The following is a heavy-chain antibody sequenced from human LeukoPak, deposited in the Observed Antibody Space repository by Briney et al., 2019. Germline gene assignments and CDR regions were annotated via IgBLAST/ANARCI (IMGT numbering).Heavy chain of an antibody. D-gene: IGHD3-10*01. V-gene: IGHV3-23*01. CDR1: GFTFSSYA. CDR2: ISGSGGST. J-gene: IGHJ4*02. CDR3: AKDPYYYGSGTFDY. Sequence: QPGGPLRLSCAASGFTFSSYAMSWVRQAPGKGLEWVSAISGSGGSTYYADSVKGRFTISRDNSKNTLYLQMNSLRAEDTAVYYCAKDPYYYGSGTFDYWGQGTLVTVSS.